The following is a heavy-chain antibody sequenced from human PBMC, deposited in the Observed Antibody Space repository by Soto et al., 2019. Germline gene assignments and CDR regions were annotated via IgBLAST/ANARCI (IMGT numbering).Heavy chain of an antibody. CDR2: IWYDGSNK. CDR1: GFTFSSYG. J-gene: IGHJ4*02. CDR3: ARAHYYDSSGPDY. Sequence: PGGSLRLSCAASGFTFSSYGMHWVRQAPGKGLEWVAVIWYDGSNKYYADSVKGRFTISRDNSKNTLYLQMNSLRAEDTAVYYCARAHYYDSSGPDYWGQGTLVTVSS. V-gene: IGHV3-33*01. D-gene: IGHD3-22*01.